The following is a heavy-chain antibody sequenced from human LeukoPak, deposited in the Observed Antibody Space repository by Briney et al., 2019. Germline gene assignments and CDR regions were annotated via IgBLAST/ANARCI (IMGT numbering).Heavy chain of an antibody. J-gene: IGHJ4*02. CDR3: AKASWVSSTDAVR. CDR1: GLSVSSFA. D-gene: IGHD3-16*01. CDR2: LRGNGET. Sequence: GGSLRLSCAASGLSVSSFAMSWVRQGPARGLEWVSSLRGNGETFYADSVKGRFTLSSDSSRNTVYFQLTNLRVEDTAIYYCAKASWVSSTDAVRWGQGTLVTVSS. V-gene: IGHV3-23*01.